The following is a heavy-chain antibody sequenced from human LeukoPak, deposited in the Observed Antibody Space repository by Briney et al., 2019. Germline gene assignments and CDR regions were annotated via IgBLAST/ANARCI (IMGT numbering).Heavy chain of an antibody. CDR1: GFTFSRHA. Sequence: GGSLRLSCVAYGFTFSRHAMRWVRQAPGKGREWVSVITSSGRTPYYGDSVKDRFTMSRDNSNNTLYLQMNRLRPEDTAVYYCAKETGGDDSAYFDHWGQGTLVTVCS. CDR2: ITSSGRTP. CDR3: AKETGGDDSAYFDH. D-gene: IGHD2-21*02. V-gene: IGHV3-23*01. J-gene: IGHJ4*02.